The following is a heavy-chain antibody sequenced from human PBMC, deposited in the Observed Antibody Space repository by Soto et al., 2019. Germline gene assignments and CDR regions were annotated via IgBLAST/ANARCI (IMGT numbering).Heavy chain of an antibody. D-gene: IGHD4-17*01. V-gene: IGHV1-69*01. CDR2: IIPMFGTA. J-gene: IGHJ4*02. CDR3: STLAGYGDYHFDY. CDR1: GGTFSSYA. Sequence: QVQLVQSGAEVKKPGSSVKVSCKAYGGTFSSYAISWVRQAPGQGLEWMGGIIPMFGTANYAQKFQGRVTITADESTSTAYMELSSLRSEDMAVYYCSTLAGYGDYHFDYWGQGTLVTVSS.